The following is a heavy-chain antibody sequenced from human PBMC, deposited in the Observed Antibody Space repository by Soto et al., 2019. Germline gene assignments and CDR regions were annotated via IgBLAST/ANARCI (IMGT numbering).Heavy chain of an antibody. J-gene: IGHJ5*02. CDR3: ALRLQANSSFQNWFDP. CDR1: GLSLTTSGVG. D-gene: IGHD2-2*01. V-gene: IGHV2-5*02. Sequence: SGPTLVNPTQTLTLTCTFSGLSLTTSGVGVGWIRQPPGKALEWLALIYWDDEKRYSPSLKSRLAITKDTSKNRVVLTMTNIDPVVTATYYCALRLQANSSFQNWFDPWGQGTLVTVSS. CDR2: IYWDDEK.